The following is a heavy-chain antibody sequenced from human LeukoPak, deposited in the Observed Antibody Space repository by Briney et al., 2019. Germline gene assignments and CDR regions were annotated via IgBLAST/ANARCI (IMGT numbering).Heavy chain of an antibody. Sequence: GGSLRLSCAASGFTVSSNYMSWVRQAPGKGLEWVSVIYSGGSTYYADSVKGRFTISRDNSKNTLYLQMNSLGAEDTAVYYCARDHYDSSGFDAFDIWGQGTMVTVSS. CDR2: IYSGGST. CDR3: ARDHYDSSGFDAFDI. CDR1: GFTVSSNY. V-gene: IGHV3-66*01. D-gene: IGHD3-22*01. J-gene: IGHJ3*02.